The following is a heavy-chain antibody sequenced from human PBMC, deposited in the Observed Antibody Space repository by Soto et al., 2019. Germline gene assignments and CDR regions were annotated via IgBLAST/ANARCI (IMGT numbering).Heavy chain of an antibody. J-gene: IGHJ5*02. CDR3: AKEPSSGWYWAINWFDP. Sequence: QVQLVESGGGVVQPGRSLRLSCAASGFTFSSYGMHWVRQAPGKGLEWVAVISYDGSNKYYADSVKGRFTISRDNSKNTLYLQMNSLRAEDTAVYYCAKEPSSGWYWAINWFDPWGQGTLVTVS. CDR1: GFTFSSYG. CDR2: ISYDGSNK. V-gene: IGHV3-30*18. D-gene: IGHD6-19*01.